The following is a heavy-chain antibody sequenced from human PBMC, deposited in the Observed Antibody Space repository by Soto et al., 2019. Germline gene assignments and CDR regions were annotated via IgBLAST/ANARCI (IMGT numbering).Heavy chain of an antibody. J-gene: IGHJ4*02. CDR1: GGTFSSYA. CDR3: ARGGAFPGYCTNGVCYSPFDY. D-gene: IGHD2-8*01. V-gene: IGHV1-69*13. CDR2: IIPIFGTA. Sequence: SVKVCWNASGGTFSSYAMSLVRQAPGQGLEWMGAIIPIFGTANYAQKFQGRVTITADESTSTAYMELSSLRSEDTAVYYCARGGAFPGYCTNGVCYSPFDYWGQGTLVTVSS.